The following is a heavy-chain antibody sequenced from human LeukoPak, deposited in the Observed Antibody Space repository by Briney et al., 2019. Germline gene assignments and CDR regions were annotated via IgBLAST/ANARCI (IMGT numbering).Heavy chain of an antibody. J-gene: IGHJ4*02. V-gene: IGHV4-31*03. CDR2: IYYSGST. CDR1: GGSISSGGYY. D-gene: IGHD6-13*01. Sequence: SETLSLTCTASGGSISSGGYYWSWIRQHPGKGLEWIGYIYYSGSTYYNPSLKSRVTISVDTSKNQFSLKLSSVTAADTAVYYCAREDDGYSSSCFDYWGQGTLVTVSS. CDR3: AREDDGYSSSCFDY.